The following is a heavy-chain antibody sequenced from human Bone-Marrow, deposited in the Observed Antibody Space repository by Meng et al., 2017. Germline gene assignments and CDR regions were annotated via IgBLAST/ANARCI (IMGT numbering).Heavy chain of an antibody. J-gene: IGHJ4*02. D-gene: IGHD3-10*01. V-gene: IGHV4-34*01. CDR1: GGSFSCYY. CDR2: INHSGST. CDR3: ARAYYGSGSYYQN. Sequence: MQLQQWGAGLLKPSETLSLTCAVYGGSFSCYYWSWIRQPPGKGLEWIGEINHSGSTNYNPSLKSRVTISVDTSKNQFSLKLSSVTAADTAVYYCARAYYGSGSYYQNWGQGTLVTVSS.